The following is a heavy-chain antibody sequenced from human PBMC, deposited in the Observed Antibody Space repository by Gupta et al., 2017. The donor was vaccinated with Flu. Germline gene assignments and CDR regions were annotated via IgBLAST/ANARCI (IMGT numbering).Heavy chain of an antibody. J-gene: IGHJ6*03. CDR2: IKSKTDGGTT. V-gene: IGHV3-15*01. D-gene: IGHD5-18*01. Sequence: EVQLVESGGGLVKPGGSLRLSCAASGFTFSNAWLTWVRPAPGKGLEWVGRIKSKTDGGTTDYAAPVKGRFTISRDDSKNTLYLQMNSLKTEDTAVYYCTSRKVDTAMVTYYYYYYMDVWGKGTTVTVSS. CDR1: GFTFSNAW. CDR3: TSRKVDTAMVTYYYYYYMDV.